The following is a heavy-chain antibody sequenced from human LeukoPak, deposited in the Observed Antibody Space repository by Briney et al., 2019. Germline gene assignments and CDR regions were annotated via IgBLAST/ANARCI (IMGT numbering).Heavy chain of an antibody. CDR1: GGSISSSSYY. CDR3: ARGGLDFWSGRPNWFDP. Sequence: SETLSLTCTVSGGSISSSSYYWGWIRQPPGKGLEWIGSIYYSGSTYYNPSLKSRVTISVDASKTQFSLKLSSVTAADTAVYYCARGGLDFWSGRPNWFDPWGQGTLVTVS. CDR2: IYYSGST. V-gene: IGHV4-39*07. J-gene: IGHJ5*02. D-gene: IGHD3-3*01.